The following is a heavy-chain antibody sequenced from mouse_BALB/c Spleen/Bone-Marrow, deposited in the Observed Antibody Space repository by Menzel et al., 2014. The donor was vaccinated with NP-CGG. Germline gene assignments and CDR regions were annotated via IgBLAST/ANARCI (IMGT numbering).Heavy chain of an antibody. CDR1: GYTFTSYW. J-gene: IGHJ4*01. CDR3: ARNYDYDGGYCAMDY. V-gene: IGHV1-7*01. Sequence: QVQLKQSGTELAKPGASVKMSCKASGYTFTSYWIHWIKQRPGQGLEWIGYINPITGYTEYNQKFKDKATLTADKSSSTAYIQLSSLTSDDSADYYCARNYDYDGGYCAMDYWGQGTSVTVSS. CDR2: INPITGYT. D-gene: IGHD2-4*01.